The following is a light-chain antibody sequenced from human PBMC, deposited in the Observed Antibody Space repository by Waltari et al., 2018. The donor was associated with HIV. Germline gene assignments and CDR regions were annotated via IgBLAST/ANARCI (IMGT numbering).Light chain of an antibody. V-gene: IGLV1-47*01. Sequence: QSVLTQPPSASGTPGQRVTISCSGSSSTIGSNYVYWYRQLPGTAPKLLIYRSNQRPSGVPDRFSGSKSGTSASLAISGLRSENEADYYCQSYDSSLSARYVFGTGTKVTVL. CDR2: RSN. CDR1: SSTIGSNY. CDR3: QSYDSSLSARYV. J-gene: IGLJ1*01.